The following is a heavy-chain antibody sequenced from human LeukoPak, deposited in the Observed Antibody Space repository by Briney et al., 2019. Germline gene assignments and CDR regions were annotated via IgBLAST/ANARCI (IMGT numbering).Heavy chain of an antibody. CDR2: SYHSGST. V-gene: IGHV4-4*02. Sequence: SGTLSLTCAVSGGSISSSNWWSWVRQPPGKGLERIGESYHSGSTNYNPSLKSRVIISVDKSKNQFSLKLSSVTAADTAVYYCARGVAVAGHFDYWGQGTLVTVSS. CDR1: GGSISSSNW. J-gene: IGHJ4*02. D-gene: IGHD6-19*01. CDR3: ARGVAVAGHFDY.